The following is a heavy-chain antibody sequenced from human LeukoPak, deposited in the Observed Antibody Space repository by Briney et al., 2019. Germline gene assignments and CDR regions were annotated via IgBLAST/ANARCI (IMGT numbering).Heavy chain of an antibody. Sequence: WETLSLTCAVYGRSFSGYYWSWIRQPPGKGLEWIGYIYYSGSTNYNPSLKSRVTISVDTSKNQFSLKLSSVTAADTAVYYCARELDFWSGYSYFDYWGQGTLVTVSS. CDR1: GRSFSGYY. D-gene: IGHD3-3*01. V-gene: IGHV4-59*01. CDR3: ARELDFWSGYSYFDY. J-gene: IGHJ4*02. CDR2: IYYSGST.